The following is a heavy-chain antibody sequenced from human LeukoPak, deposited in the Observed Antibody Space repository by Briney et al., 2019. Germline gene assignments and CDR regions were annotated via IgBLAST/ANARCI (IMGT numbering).Heavy chain of an antibody. J-gene: IGHJ4*02. Sequence: PSETLSLTCSVSGGSISLSYYYWGWIRQPPGKALEWIGSVYYSGTTSYNPSLKSRVTISVDMSKNHFSLRLSSVTAADTAMYYCARLPTVTFFDYWGQGTLVTVSS. V-gene: IGHV4-39*07. CDR2: VYYSGTT. D-gene: IGHD4-17*01. CDR1: GGSISLSYYY. CDR3: ARLPTVTFFDY.